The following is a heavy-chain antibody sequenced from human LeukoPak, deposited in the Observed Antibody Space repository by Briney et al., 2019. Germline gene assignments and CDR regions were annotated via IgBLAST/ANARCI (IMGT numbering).Heavy chain of an antibody. CDR2: IYYSGST. D-gene: IGHD3-3*01. CDR1: GGSIRSYY. Sequence: PSETLSLTCTVSGGSIRSYYWSWIRQPPGKGLEWIGYIYYSGSTNYNPSLESRVTISVDTSKNQFSLKLNSVTAADTAVYYCARAGVVTNPNSYWYFDLWGRGNLVTVSS. V-gene: IGHV4-59*01. J-gene: IGHJ2*01. CDR3: ARAGVVTNPNSYWYFDL.